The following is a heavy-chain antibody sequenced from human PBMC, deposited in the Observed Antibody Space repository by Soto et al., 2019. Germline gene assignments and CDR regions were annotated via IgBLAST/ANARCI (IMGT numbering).Heavy chain of an antibody. V-gene: IGHV2-70*04. J-gene: IGHJ3*02. CDR1: GFSLSTSGMR. CDR3: ARSGYSYGSAFDI. CDR2: IDWDDDK. Sequence: VSGPLVNPTQTLTLTCTFSGFSLSTSGMRVSWIRQPPGKALEWLARIDWDDDKFYSTSLKTRLTISKDTSKNQVVLTMTNMDPVDTATYYCARSGYSYGSAFDIWGQGTMVTVSS. D-gene: IGHD5-18*01.